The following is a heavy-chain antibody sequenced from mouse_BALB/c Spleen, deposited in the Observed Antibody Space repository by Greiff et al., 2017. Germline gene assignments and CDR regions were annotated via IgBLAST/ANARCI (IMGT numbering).Heavy chain of an antibody. CDR3: AVVGFDY. Sequence: EVKLVESGGGLVQPGGSRKLSCAASGFTFSSFGMHWVRQAPEKGLEWVAYISSGSSTIYYADTVKGRFTISRDNPKNTLFLQMTSLRSEDTAMYYCAVVGFDYWGQGTTLTVSS. D-gene: IGHD1-1*01. J-gene: IGHJ2*01. CDR2: ISSGSSTI. CDR1: GFTFSSFG. V-gene: IGHV5-17*02.